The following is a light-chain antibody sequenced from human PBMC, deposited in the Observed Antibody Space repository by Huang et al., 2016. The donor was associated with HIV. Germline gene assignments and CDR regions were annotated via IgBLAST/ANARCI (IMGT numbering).Light chain of an antibody. CDR1: QSIDTF. CDR3: QQSHTGPRT. J-gene: IGKJ2*01. Sequence: DIQMTQSPSFLSASVGDRVTITCRASQSIDTFLNWYQHKQGRAPRLLIYATSSLQIEVPSRFTGGGSGTHFTLTINNLQPEDFATYYCQQSHTGPRTFGQGTKLEIK. CDR2: ATS. V-gene: IGKV1-39*01.